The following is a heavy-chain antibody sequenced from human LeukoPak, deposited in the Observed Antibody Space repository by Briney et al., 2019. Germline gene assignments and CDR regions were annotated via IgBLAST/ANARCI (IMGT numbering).Heavy chain of an antibody. CDR1: GYSISSGYY. Sequence: SETLSLTCAVSGYSISSGYYWGWIRQSPGKGLEWFGSIHHSGSTYYNPSLKSRVTLSVDTSKNQFSLKLSSVTAADTAMYYCARAGGSGYYYLNWFDPWGQGTLVTVSS. J-gene: IGHJ5*02. CDR3: ARAGGSGYYYLNWFDP. CDR2: IHHSGST. D-gene: IGHD3-22*01. V-gene: IGHV4-38-2*01.